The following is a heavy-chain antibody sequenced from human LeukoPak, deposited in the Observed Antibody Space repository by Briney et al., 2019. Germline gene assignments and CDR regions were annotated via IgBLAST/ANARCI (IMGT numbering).Heavy chain of an antibody. CDR1: GFTFSSYS. CDR2: ISSSSSTI. D-gene: IGHD2-2*02. Sequence: GGSLRLSCAASGFTFSSYSMNWVRQAPGKGLEWVSYISSSSSTIYYADSVKGRFTISRDNAKNSLYLQMNSLRAEDTAVYYCARDMYCSSTSCYTYYFDYWSQGTLVTVSS. CDR3: ARDMYCSSTSCYTYYFDY. V-gene: IGHV3-48*01. J-gene: IGHJ4*02.